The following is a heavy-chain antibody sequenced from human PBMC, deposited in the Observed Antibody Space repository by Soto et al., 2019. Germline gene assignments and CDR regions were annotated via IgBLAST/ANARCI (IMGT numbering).Heavy chain of an antibody. CDR2: IYYSGST. CDR3: ARGWGYYFDY. V-gene: IGHV4-59*01. CDR1: GGSISSYY. D-gene: IGHD3-16*01. J-gene: IGHJ4*02. Sequence: QVQLQESGPGLVKPSETLSLTCTVSGGSISSYYWSWIRQPPGKGLEWIGYIYYSGSTNYNPSRKSRVTISVDTSKNQFSLKLSSVTAADTAVYYCARGWGYYFDYWGQGTLVTVSS.